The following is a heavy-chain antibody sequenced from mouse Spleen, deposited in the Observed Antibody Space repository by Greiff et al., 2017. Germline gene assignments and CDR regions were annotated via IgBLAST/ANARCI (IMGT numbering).Heavy chain of an antibody. CDR1: GFTFSSYA. D-gene: IGHD2-4*01. CDR3: ARPMITTRTWFAY. V-gene: IGHV5-9-1*01. Sequence: EVKLVESGGGLVKPGGSLKLSCAASGFTFSSYAMSWVRQTPEQRLEWVATISSGGSYTYYPDSVKGRFTISRDNAKNTPYLQMSSLRSEDTAMYYCARPMITTRTWFAYWGQGTLVTVSA. CDR2: ISSGGSYT. J-gene: IGHJ3*01.